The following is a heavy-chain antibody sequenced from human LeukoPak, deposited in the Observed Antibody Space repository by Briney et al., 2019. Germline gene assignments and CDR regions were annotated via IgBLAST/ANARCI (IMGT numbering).Heavy chain of an antibody. D-gene: IGHD3-10*02. J-gene: IGHJ6*04. CDR2: INGNGGSR. Sequence: GGSLRLSCAASGFIFEDYGMTWVRQAPGKGVEWVSGINGNGGSRGYADSVKGRFTISRDNARNSLYLQMNSLRAEDTAVYYCAELGITMIGGVWGKGTTVTISS. V-gene: IGHV3-20*04. CDR3: AELGITMIGGV. CDR1: GFIFEDYG.